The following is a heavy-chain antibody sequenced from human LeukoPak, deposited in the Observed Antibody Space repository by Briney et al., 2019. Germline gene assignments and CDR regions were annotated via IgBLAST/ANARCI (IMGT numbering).Heavy chain of an antibody. CDR3: ASNLLGYSYGPSDN. D-gene: IGHD5-18*01. CDR2: IYWSGST. Sequence: SETLSLTCTVSGDPINSGIYYWSWIRQPPGKGLEWIGYIYWSGSTYYNPSLKSRVTVSMDTSKNQFSLKLTSVTAADTAVYYCASNLLGYSYGPSDNWGQGTLVTVSS. V-gene: IGHV4-30-4*02. CDR1: GDPINSGIYY. J-gene: IGHJ4*02.